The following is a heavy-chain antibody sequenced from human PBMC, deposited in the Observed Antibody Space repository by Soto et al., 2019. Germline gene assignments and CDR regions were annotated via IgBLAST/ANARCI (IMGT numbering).Heavy chain of an antibody. CDR2: IVPIFGTT. Sequence: QVQLVQSGAGVKKPGSSVKVSCKVSGGTFRNYAIDWVRLAPGHGLEWMGGIVPIFGTTYYTQKFQGRATIIADDSTTTAYLEMSSLRSEDTAIYYCARVEAVAGLYNYHGLDVWGQGTAVTVSS. J-gene: IGHJ6*02. CDR1: GGTFRNYA. D-gene: IGHD6-19*01. CDR3: ARVEAVAGLYNYHGLDV. V-gene: IGHV1-69*12.